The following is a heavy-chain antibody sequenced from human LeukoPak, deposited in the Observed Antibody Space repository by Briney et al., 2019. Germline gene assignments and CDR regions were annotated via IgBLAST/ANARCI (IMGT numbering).Heavy chain of an antibody. CDR3: ARTHYYDSSGYYGI. CDR1: GFTFSDYD. J-gene: IGHJ3*02. D-gene: IGHD3-22*01. CDR2: ISYLSSHV. Sequence: AGGSLRLSCSASGFTFSDYDMNWVRQAPGKGLEWVSSISYLSSHVYYADSVKGRFTISRDNAKNSLYLQMNSLRAEDTAVYYCARTHYYDSSGYYGIWGQGTMVTVSS. V-gene: IGHV3-11*01.